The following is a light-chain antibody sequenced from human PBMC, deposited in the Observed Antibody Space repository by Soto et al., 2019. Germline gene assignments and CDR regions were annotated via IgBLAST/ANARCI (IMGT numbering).Light chain of an antibody. CDR1: SSDVGNYNL. J-gene: IGLJ3*02. V-gene: IGLV2-23*02. CDR2: DVN. Sequence: QSVLTQPASVSGSPGQSITISCTGTSSDVGNYNLVSWYQQHPGKAPKLMIYDVNQRPSGVSDRFSGSKSGNTASLTISGLQAEDEADYYCGSYAGSYTWVFGGGTKLTVL. CDR3: GSYAGSYTWV.